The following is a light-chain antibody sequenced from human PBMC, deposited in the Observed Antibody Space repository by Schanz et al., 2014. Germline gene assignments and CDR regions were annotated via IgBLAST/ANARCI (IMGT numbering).Light chain of an antibody. CDR2: AAS. CDR3: QQYLVYRT. Sequence: AIQMTQSPSSLSASVGDRVTITCRASHDIRNELGWYQQKPGKAPKLLIYAASTLQSGVPSRFSGTGSGTDFTLTIASLRPEDVAVYYCQQYLVYRTFGQGTKVEIK. V-gene: IGKV1-6*01. J-gene: IGKJ1*01. CDR1: HDIRNE.